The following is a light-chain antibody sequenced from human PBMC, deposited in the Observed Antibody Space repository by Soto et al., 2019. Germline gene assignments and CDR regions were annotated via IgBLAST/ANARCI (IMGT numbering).Light chain of an antibody. Sequence: QSVLTQPASVSGAPGQSITISCTGTSSDVGTYNLVSWYQQHPGNAPKLMIYEGNKRPSGVSNRFSGSKSGNTASLTISGLQAEAEGDYYCSSYVGSGTYVVFGGGTQLTVL. V-gene: IGLV2-23*01. CDR1: SSDVGTYNL. J-gene: IGLJ2*01. CDR3: SSYVGSGTYVV. CDR2: EGN.